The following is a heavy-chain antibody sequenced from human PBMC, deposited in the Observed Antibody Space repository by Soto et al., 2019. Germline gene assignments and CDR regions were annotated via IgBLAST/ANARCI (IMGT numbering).Heavy chain of an antibody. CDR1: GYTFTSYY. CDR3: ARDSSSSDDGMDV. CDR2: INPSGGST. V-gene: IGHV1-46*04. Sequence: QVQLVQSGAEVKKPGASVKVSCKASGYTFTSYYMHWVRQAPGQGLEWMGIINPSGGSTSYAQKLQSRVTMTRDTSTSTVYTELSSLSSEDTAVYYCARDSSSSDDGMDVWGQGTTVTVSS. J-gene: IGHJ6*02. D-gene: IGHD6-6*01.